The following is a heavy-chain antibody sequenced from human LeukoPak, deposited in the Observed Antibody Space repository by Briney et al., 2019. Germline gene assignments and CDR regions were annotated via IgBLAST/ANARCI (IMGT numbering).Heavy chain of an antibody. CDR3: AITLGVLEWIA. J-gene: IGHJ5*02. Sequence: GGPLRLSCADSGFTLSSYAVGWVREAPGKGRECVSSLSGSDDSAHSADSVKGRFPLSRDNSKTTLYLQMNSLRVEDTAVYYCAITLGVLEWIAWGQGTLVTVSS. CDR1: GFTLSSYA. V-gene: IGHV3-23*01. D-gene: IGHD2-2*03. CDR2: LSGSDDSA.